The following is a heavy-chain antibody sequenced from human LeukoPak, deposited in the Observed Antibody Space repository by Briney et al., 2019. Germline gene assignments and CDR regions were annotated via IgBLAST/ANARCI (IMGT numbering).Heavy chain of an antibody. Sequence: PSETLPLTCTVSGGSISSGGYYWSWIRQHPGKGLEWIGYIYYSGSTYYNPSLKSRVTISVDTSKNQFSLKLSSVTAADTAVYYCASSRSGWSDYWGQGTLVTVSS. CDR1: GGSISSGGYY. V-gene: IGHV4-31*03. CDR2: IYYSGST. CDR3: ASSRSGWSDY. J-gene: IGHJ4*02. D-gene: IGHD6-19*01.